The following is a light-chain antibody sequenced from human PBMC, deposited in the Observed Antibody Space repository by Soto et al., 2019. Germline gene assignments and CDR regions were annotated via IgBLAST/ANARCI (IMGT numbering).Light chain of an antibody. J-gene: IGKJ1*01. CDR3: QNYNGAPWT. V-gene: IGKV1-27*01. Sequence: DIQMTQSPSSLSASVGDRVTITCRASQGISNYLVRYQQKPGKVPKLPIYAASTLQSGVPSRFSGSGSGTDFTLTISSLQPEDVATYYCQNYNGAPWTFGQGTKVEIK. CDR2: AAS. CDR1: QGISNY.